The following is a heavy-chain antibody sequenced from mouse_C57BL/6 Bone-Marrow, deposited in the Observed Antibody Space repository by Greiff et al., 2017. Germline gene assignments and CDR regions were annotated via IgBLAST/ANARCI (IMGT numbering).Heavy chain of an antibody. CDR3: AKDGDYDRPSCWYFDV. J-gene: IGHJ1*03. V-gene: IGHV2-5*01. CDR2: IWRGGST. Sequence: QVQLKESGPGLVQPSQSLSITCTVSGFSLTSYGVHWVRQSPGKGLEWLGVIWRGGSTDYNAAFMSRLSITKDNSKSQVFFKMNSLQADDTAIYYCAKDGDYDRPSCWYFDVWGRGTTVTVSS. D-gene: IGHD2-4*01. CDR1: GFSLTSYG.